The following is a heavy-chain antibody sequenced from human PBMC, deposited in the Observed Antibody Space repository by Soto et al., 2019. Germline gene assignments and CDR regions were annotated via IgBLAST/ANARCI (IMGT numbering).Heavy chain of an antibody. CDR2: ISYDGSNK. Sequence: QVQLAESGGGVVQPGRSLRLSCAASGFTFRRSGMHWVRQAPGKGLEWVAMISYDGSNKYYADSVKGRFTISRDNSKNTLYLQMSSLRAEDTAVYCCAKDRSSSWCFDYWGQGTLVTVSS. D-gene: IGHD6-13*01. CDR3: AKDRSSSWCFDY. CDR1: GFTFRRSG. J-gene: IGHJ4*02. V-gene: IGHV3-30*18.